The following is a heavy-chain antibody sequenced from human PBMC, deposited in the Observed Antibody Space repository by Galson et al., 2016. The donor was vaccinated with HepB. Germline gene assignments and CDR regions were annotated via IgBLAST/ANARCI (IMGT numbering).Heavy chain of an antibody. V-gene: IGHV3-7*01. CDR3: SREMTGSYFD. J-gene: IGHJ4*02. D-gene: IGHD3-10*01. Sequence: SLRLSCAASGFTFNAHWMNWVHQAPGKGLEWVANIRGDGIVSYYAKSVRGQFTISRDNAKYSLYLQMNGLRVDETAVYYCSREMTGSYFDWGQGTLVTVSS. CDR1: GFTFNAHW. CDR2: IRGDGIVS.